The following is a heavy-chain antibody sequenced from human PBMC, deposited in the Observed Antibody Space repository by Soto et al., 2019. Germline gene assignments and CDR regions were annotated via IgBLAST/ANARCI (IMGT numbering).Heavy chain of an antibody. V-gene: IGHV3-15*01. CDR3: TTLSVAGVFDY. Sequence: TGGSLRLSCAASGFTFSNAWMSWVRQAPGKGLEWVGRIKSKTDGGTTDYAAPVKGRFTISRDDSKNTLYLQMNSLKTEDTAVYYCTTLSVAGVFDYWGQGTLVTVSS. CDR1: GFTFSNAW. CDR2: IKSKTDGGTT. D-gene: IGHD6-19*01. J-gene: IGHJ4*02.